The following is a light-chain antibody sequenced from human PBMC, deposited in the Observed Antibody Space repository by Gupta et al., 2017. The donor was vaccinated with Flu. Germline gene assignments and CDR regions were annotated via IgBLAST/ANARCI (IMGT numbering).Light chain of an antibody. J-gene: IGKJ2*01. CDR3: QQENSFPCD. Sequence: DIQMTQSPSTLSASVGDRVTITCRASHSITNWLAWYHQKPGKAPNLLIYKASTVESGVPSRFSGSGSGTEFTLTVSSRQPVDFATYYCQQENSFPCDFGQGTKLEI. CDR1: HSITNW. CDR2: KAS. V-gene: IGKV1-5*03.